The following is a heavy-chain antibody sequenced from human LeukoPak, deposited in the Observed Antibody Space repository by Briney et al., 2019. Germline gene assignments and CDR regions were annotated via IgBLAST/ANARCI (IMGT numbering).Heavy chain of an antibody. CDR1: GYRFTSYW. D-gene: IGHD5-18*01. J-gene: IGHJ4*02. CDR3: ARQLRSYSYGSLDY. Sequence: GESLKISCKGSGYRFTSYWIGWVRQMPGKGLEWMGIIYPGDSDIRYSPSLLGQVTISADKSINTASLQWSSLKASDTAIYYCARQLRSYSYGSLDYWGQGTLVTVSS. CDR2: IYPGDSDI. V-gene: IGHV5-51*01.